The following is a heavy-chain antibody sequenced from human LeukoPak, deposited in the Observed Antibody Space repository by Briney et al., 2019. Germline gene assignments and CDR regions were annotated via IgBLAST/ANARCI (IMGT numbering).Heavy chain of an antibody. CDR2: ISSGGSTV. Sequence: GGSLRLSCAASGFTFSSYEINWVRQAPGKGLEWVSYISSGGSTVYYADSVKGRFTISRDNAKNSLYLQMNSLSAEDTAVYYCARNDYSTSSYFYWGQGTLVTVSS. D-gene: IGHD6-6*01. CDR1: GFTFSSYE. J-gene: IGHJ4*02. CDR3: ARNDYSTSSYFY. V-gene: IGHV3-48*03.